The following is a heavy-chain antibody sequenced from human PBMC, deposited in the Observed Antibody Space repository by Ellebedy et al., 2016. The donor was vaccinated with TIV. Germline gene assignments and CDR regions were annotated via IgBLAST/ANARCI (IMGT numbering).Heavy chain of an antibody. Sequence: GESLKISCAASGFTFSIYGMHCVRQAPGKRLEWVAVISYDGSSKYYAASVKGRFTISSDNSMHTLSLQINSLRAEDTAVYYCANGAGVSSEFYYQYGMAAWGQGTTVTVSS. V-gene: IGHV3-30*18. CDR3: ANGAGVSSEFYYQYGMAA. D-gene: IGHD6-19*01. CDR2: ISYDGSSK. CDR1: GFTFSIYG. J-gene: IGHJ6*02.